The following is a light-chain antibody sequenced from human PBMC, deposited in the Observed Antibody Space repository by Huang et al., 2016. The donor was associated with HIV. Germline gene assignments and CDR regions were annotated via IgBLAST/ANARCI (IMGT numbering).Light chain of an antibody. CDR1: QNVRNN. CDR2: EAS. V-gene: IGKV3-15*01. J-gene: IGKJ4*01. Sequence: ETLMTQFPATLSVSPGERATLSCRASQNVRNNLAWYQQKPGQAPRLPFYEASSRATVVPGRFSASGSGIDFTLTISSLQSEDFAVYYCQQFNNWPPAFGGGTTVEIK. CDR3: QQFNNWPPA.